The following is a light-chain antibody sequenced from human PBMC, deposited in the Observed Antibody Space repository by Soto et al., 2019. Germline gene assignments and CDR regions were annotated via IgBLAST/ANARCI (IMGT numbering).Light chain of an antibody. CDR3: QQYNNWPPIT. J-gene: IGKJ5*01. CDR1: QSVSLS. CDR2: GAS. Sequence: EIVLTQSPATLSVSLGDSATLSCRASQSVSLSLAWYQMRPGQPPRLLIYGASTRATDIPARFSGSGSGTDFTLTISNLQSEDFAVYYCQQYNNWPPITFGQGTRLEIK. V-gene: IGKV3-15*01.